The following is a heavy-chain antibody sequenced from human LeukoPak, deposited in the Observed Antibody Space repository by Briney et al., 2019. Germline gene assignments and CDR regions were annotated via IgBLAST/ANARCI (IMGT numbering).Heavy chain of an antibody. CDR2: ISSRSDVI. J-gene: IGHJ4*02. V-gene: IGHV3-48*01. Sequence: GGSLRLSCAASGFTFNTYNMEWVRQAPGKGLEWVSYISSRSDVIYYADSAKGRFTISRDNVKNSLYLQMNSLRAEDTAVYYCARDGSRGYDMDYWGQGTLVTVSS. D-gene: IGHD3-10*01. CDR3: ARDGSRGYDMDY. CDR1: GFTFNTYN.